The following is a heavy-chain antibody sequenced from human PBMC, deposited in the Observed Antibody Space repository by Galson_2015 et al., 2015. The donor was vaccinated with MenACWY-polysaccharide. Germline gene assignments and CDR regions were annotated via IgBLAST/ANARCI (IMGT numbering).Heavy chain of an antibody. Sequence: SLRLSCAASGFTFGDYAMAWFRQAPGKGLEWVGFIRCKASGETTGYAGSVKGRFTISRDVSKSTAYLQMNSLETEDKAIYYWTRDRPIDYWGQGTLVTVSS. V-gene: IGHV3-49*03. CDR1: GFTFGDYA. J-gene: IGHJ4*02. CDR2: IRCKASGETT. CDR3: TRDRPIDY.